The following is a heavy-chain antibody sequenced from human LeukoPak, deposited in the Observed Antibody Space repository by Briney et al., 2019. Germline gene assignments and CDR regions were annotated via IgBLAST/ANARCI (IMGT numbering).Heavy chain of an antibody. V-gene: IGHV1-24*01. J-gene: IGHJ3*02. D-gene: IGHD3-10*01. CDR3: AILYGSDAFDI. Sequence: ASVKVSCKVSGYTLTELSMHWVRQAPGKGLEWMGGFDPEDGETIYEQKFQGRVTMTEDTYTDTAYMELSSLRSEDTAVYYCAILYGSDAFDIWGQGTMVTVSS. CDR2: FDPEDGET. CDR1: GYTLTELS.